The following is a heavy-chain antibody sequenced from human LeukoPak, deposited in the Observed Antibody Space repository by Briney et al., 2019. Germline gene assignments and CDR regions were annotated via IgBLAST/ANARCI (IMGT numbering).Heavy chain of an antibody. CDR2: MNPNSGNT. CDR3: ARAFTIFGLTNWFDP. J-gene: IGHJ5*02. D-gene: IGHD3/OR15-3a*01. Sequence: GASVKVSCKASGYAFTSFDINWVRQATGQGLEWMGWMNPNSGNTGYAQKFQGRVTITRNTSISTAYMELSSLRSEDTAVYYCARAFTIFGLTNWFDPWGQGTLVTVSS. V-gene: IGHV1-8*03. CDR1: GYAFTSFD.